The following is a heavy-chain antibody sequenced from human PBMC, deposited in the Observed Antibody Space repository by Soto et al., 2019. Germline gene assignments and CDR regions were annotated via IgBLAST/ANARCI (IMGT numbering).Heavy chain of an antibody. CDR1: GVSISPYY. CDR3: ARVPDY. Sequence: SETLSLTCTVSGVSISPYYWSWIRQPPGKGLEWVGYIYYGGSTSYNPSLKSRVTISLETSKSQISLKLSSVTAADTAVYYCARVPDYWGQGILVTVSS. J-gene: IGHJ4*02. CDR2: IYYGGST. D-gene: IGHD2-2*01. V-gene: IGHV4-59*12.